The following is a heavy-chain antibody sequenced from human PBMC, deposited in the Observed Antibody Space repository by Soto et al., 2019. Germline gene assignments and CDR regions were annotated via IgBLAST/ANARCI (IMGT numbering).Heavy chain of an antibody. J-gene: IGHJ4*02. CDR2: INPSSGGT. CDR3: ARDLGGLGAPFDT. D-gene: IGHD3-16*01. CDR1: GYRFTGYY. V-gene: IGHV1-2*02. Sequence: QVQLVQSGAEVKKPGASVKVSCKAAGYRFTGYYIHWVRQAPGQGFEWMGWINPSSGGTNFAQKFQGRVTVTSDTSISTAYMELTRLRYDDTATYYCARDLGGLGAPFDTWGQGSRVTVSS.